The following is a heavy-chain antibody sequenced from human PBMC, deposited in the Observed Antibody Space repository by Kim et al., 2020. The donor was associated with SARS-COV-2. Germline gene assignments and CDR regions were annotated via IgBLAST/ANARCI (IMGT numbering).Heavy chain of an antibody. V-gene: IGHV1-8*01. Sequence: ASVKGSCKASGYTFTSYDINWVRQATGQGLEWMGWMNPNSGNTGYAQKFQGRVTMTRNTSISTAYMELSSLRSEDTAVYYCARGAYSSGWYGLDYWGQGTLVTVSS. J-gene: IGHJ4*02. D-gene: IGHD6-19*01. CDR3: ARGAYSSGWYGLDY. CDR2: MNPNSGNT. CDR1: GYTFTSYD.